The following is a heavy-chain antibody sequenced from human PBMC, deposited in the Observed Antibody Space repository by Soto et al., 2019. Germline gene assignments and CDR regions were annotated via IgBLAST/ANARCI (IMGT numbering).Heavy chain of an antibody. V-gene: IGHV3-23*01. D-gene: IGHD6-19*01. CDR1: GFTFSSYA. J-gene: IGHJ6*02. Sequence: GGSLRLSCAASGFTFSSYAMSWVRQAPGKGLEWVSAISGGGGSTYYADSVKGRFTISRDNSKNTLYLQMNSLRAEDTPVYYCAKDQVAGAGGYYYYGMDVWGQGTTVTVSS. CDR2: ISGGGGST. CDR3: AKDQVAGAGGYYYYGMDV.